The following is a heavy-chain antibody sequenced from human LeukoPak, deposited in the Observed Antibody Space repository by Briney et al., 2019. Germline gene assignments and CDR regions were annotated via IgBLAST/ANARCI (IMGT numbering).Heavy chain of an antibody. V-gene: IGHV1-8*03. D-gene: IGHD6-19*01. J-gene: IGHJ3*02. CDR2: MNPNSGNT. CDR3: ARGRPWLVLKAFDI. CDR1: GYTFTSYD. Sequence: EASVKVSCKASGYTFTSYDIYWVRQATGQGLEWMGWMNPNSGNTGYAQKFQGRVTITRNTSISTAYMELSSLRSEDTAVYYCARGRPWLVLKAFDIWGQGTMVTVSS.